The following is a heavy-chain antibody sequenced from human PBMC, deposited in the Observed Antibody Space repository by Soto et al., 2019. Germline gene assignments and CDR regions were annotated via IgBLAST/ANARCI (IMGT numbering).Heavy chain of an antibody. Sequence: GGSLRLSCAASGFTFSSYSMNWVRQAPGKGLEWVSYISSSGNTIYNADSVKGRFTISRDNAKNSLYLQMNSLRAEDPAVYYCARGRIQLWFDYWGQGTLVTVSS. CDR2: ISSSGNTI. J-gene: IGHJ4*02. CDR3: ARGRIQLWFDY. V-gene: IGHV3-48*04. CDR1: GFTFSSYS. D-gene: IGHD5-18*01.